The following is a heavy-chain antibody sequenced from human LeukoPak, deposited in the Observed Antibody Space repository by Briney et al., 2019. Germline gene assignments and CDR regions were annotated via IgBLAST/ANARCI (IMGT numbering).Heavy chain of an antibody. Sequence: GGSLRLPCAAWGFTFSSYTMNWLRQAPGKGLEWVSSIISSNYIYYADSVKGRFTISRDDAKNSLYLQMDSLRAEDTAVYYCARGNSGLDYWGQVTLVTVSS. D-gene: IGHD1-26*01. J-gene: IGHJ4*02. CDR1: GFTFSSYT. CDR3: ARGNSGLDY. CDR2: IISSNYI. V-gene: IGHV3-21*01.